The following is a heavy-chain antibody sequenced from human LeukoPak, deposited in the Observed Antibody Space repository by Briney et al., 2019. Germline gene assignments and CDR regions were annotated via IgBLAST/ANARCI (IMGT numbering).Heavy chain of an antibody. V-gene: IGHV4-34*01. Sequence: SETLSLTCGVSGGSISSYYWAWIRQPPGKGLEWIGEINHSGSTNYNPSLKSRVTISVDTSKNQFSLKMTSVTAADTAVYYCARLRYDSSGYYPPKDYWGQGTLVTVSS. CDR3: ARLRYDSSGYYPPKDY. CDR1: GGSISSYY. CDR2: INHSGST. J-gene: IGHJ4*02. D-gene: IGHD3-22*01.